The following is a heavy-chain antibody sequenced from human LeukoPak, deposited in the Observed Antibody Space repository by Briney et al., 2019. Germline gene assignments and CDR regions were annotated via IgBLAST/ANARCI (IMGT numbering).Heavy chain of an antibody. V-gene: IGHV3-11*01. J-gene: IGHJ6*02. CDR3: ARVPGYSYALVYYGLDV. CDR1: VFTLSDYY. D-gene: IGHD5-18*01. CDR2: ISVSGSTI. Sequence: PGGSLRLSCAPSVFTLSDYYMSSIREAPGGGGEWVSYISVSGSTIYYANSVKGRFTISRDHANNSRYLQMNSLRTEEPAVYYCARVPGYSYALVYYGLDVWGQGTTVTVS.